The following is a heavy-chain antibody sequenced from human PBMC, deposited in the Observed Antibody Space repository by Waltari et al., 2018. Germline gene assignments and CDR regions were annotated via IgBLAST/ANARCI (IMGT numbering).Heavy chain of an antibody. J-gene: IGHJ3*02. Sequence: QVQLQESGPGLVKPSETLSLTCTVSGGSISSYYWSWIRQPPGKGLEWIGYIYYSGSTNYNPSLKSRVTISVDTSKNQFSLKLSSVTAADTAVYYCARETSIAAAGTPEAFDIWGQGTMVTVFS. CDR2: IYYSGST. CDR1: GGSISSYY. D-gene: IGHD6-13*01. CDR3: ARETSIAAAGTPEAFDI. V-gene: IGHV4-59*01.